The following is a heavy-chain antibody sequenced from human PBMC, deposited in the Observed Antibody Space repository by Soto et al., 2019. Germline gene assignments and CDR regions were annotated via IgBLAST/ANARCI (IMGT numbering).Heavy chain of an antibody. J-gene: IGHJ5*02. CDR1: GYTFTSYG. D-gene: IGHD3-3*01. CDR2: ISAYNGNT. Sequence: ASVKVSCKASGYTFTSYGISWVRQAPGQGLEWMGWISAYNGNTNYAQKLQGRVTMTTDTSMSTAYMELRSLRSDDTAVYYCARDRFRDYGFWSGYYTGFDPWGQGTLVTVSS. CDR3: ARDRFRDYGFWSGYYTGFDP. V-gene: IGHV1-18*01.